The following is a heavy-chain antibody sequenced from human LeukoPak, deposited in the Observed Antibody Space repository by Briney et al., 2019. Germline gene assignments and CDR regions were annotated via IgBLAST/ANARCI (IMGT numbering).Heavy chain of an antibody. D-gene: IGHD3-10*01. V-gene: IGHV4-39*02. CDR1: GGSISSSTYF. CDR3: ARRKWFGEFVY. CDR2: IYYTGST. J-gene: IGHJ4*02. Sequence: PSETLSLTCTVSGGSISSSTYFWGWIRQPPGRGLEWIGSIYYTGSTYYNPSLKSRVTISVDTSKNHFSLKLSSVTAADTAVYYCARRKWFGEFVYWGQGTLVTVSS.